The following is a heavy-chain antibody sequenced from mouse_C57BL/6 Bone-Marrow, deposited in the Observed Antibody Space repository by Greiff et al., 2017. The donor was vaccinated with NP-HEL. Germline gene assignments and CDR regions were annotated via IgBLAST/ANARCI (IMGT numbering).Heavy chain of an antibody. CDR3: TPFTTVDWYFDV. CDR1: GFNIKDYY. CDR2: IDPEDGDT. Sequence: VQLQQSGAELVRPGASVKLSCTASGFNIKDYYMHWVKQRPEQGLEWIGRIDPEDGDTEYAPKFQGKATMTADTSSNPAYLQLSSLTSEDTAVYYCTPFTTVDWYFDVWGTGTTVTVSS. V-gene: IGHV14-1*01. D-gene: IGHD1-1*01. J-gene: IGHJ1*03.